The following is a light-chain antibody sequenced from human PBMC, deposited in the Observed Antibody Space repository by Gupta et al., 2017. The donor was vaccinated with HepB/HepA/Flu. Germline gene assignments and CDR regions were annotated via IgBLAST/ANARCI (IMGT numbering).Light chain of an antibody. CDR3: SAWDSSLSAWV. CDR1: RNNVGYQG. J-gene: IGLJ3*02. V-gene: IGLV10-54*04. Sequence: QAGLTQPPSVSKGLGQTATLTCTGNRNNVGYQGAAWLQQHQGHPPKLLSYRNNNRPSGISERFSASRSGDTDTLTITGLQPEDEADYYCSAWDSSLSAWVFGGGTMLTVL. CDR2: RNN.